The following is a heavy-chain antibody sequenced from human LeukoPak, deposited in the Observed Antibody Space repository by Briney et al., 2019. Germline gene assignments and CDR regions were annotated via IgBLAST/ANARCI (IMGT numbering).Heavy chain of an antibody. CDR3: ARYIVVVPAATRTNWFDP. Sequence: ETLSLTCAVYGGSFSGYYWSWIRQPPGKGLEWIGEINHSGSTNYNPSLKSRVTISVDTSKNQFSLKLSSVTAADTAVYYCARYIVVVPAATRTNWFDPWGQGTLVTVSS. D-gene: IGHD2-2*01. J-gene: IGHJ5*02. CDR1: GGSFSGYY. V-gene: IGHV4-34*01. CDR2: INHSGST.